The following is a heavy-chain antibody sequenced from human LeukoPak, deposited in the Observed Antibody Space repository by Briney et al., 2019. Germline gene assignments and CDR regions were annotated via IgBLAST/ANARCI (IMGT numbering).Heavy chain of an antibody. CDR1: GFTLCIYA. Sequence: GGSLSLSCAASGFTLCIYAMSWVRGAPGGGLGWVSTISGSAGSTSYADSVRGRFTISRASSKNTLSLHMTCLRAEDPPVYTCAKALMYYGPWGQGTLVT. D-gene: IGHD2-8*01. CDR2: ISGSAGST. V-gene: IGHV3-23*01. J-gene: IGHJ5*02. CDR3: AKALMYYGP.